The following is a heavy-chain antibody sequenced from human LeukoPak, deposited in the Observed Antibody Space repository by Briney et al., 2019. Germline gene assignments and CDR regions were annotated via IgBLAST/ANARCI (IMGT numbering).Heavy chain of an antibody. Sequence: ASVKVSCKASGYTFTGYYMHWVRQAPGQGLEWMGWINPTSGDTNYLQKFQGRVIMTRDTSISTAYMELGRVRSDDTAVYYCARGDGDGPARRAFDIWGQGTMVTVSS. CDR2: INPTSGDT. J-gene: IGHJ3*02. D-gene: IGHD7-27*01. CDR3: ARGDGDGPARRAFDI. CDR1: GYTFTGYY. V-gene: IGHV1-2*02.